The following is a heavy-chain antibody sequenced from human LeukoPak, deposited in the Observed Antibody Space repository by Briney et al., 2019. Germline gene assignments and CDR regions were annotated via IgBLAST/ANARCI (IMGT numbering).Heavy chain of an antibody. J-gene: IGHJ3*02. CDR1: GFTFSSYS. V-gene: IGHV3-21*01. CDR3: ARWLQASEDAFDI. D-gene: IGHD5-24*01. Sequence: GGSLRLSCAASGFTFSSYSMNWVRQAPGKGLEWVSSISSSSSYIYYVDSVKGRFTISRDNAKNSLYLQMNSLRAEDTAVYYCARWLQASEDAFDIWGQGTMVTVSS. CDR2: ISSSSSYI.